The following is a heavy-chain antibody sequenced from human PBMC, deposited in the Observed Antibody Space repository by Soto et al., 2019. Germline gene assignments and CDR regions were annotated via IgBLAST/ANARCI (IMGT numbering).Heavy chain of an antibody. CDR2: IYYSGST. V-gene: IGHV4-30-4*08. Sequence: LSLTCTVSGGSISSGGYYWNWIRQHPGKGLEWIGYIYYSGSTYYNPSLKSRVTISVDTSKNQFSLKLSSVTAADTAVYYCARDPRYYDSSGYYYWVWFDPWGQGTLVTVSS. J-gene: IGHJ5*02. CDR3: ARDPRYYDSSGYYYWVWFDP. D-gene: IGHD3-22*01. CDR1: GGSISSGGYY.